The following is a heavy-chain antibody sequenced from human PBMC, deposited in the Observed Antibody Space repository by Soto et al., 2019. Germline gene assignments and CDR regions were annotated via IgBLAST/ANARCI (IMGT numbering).Heavy chain of an antibody. CDR1: GGTFSSYS. CDR2: FIPIFGAA. Sequence: SVKVSCKASGGTFSSYSINWVRQAPGQGLEWMGGFIPIFGAANYAQNFQGRVTITADKSTSTAYMELSSLTSEDTAVYYCAGHRSPMAYSPYYYGYMDAWGQGTMVTVSS. D-gene: IGHD2-15*01. V-gene: IGHV1-69*06. J-gene: IGHJ6*03. CDR3: AGHRSPMAYSPYYYGYMDA.